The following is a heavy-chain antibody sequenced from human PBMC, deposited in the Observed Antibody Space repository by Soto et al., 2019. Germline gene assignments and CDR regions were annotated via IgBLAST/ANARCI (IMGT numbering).Heavy chain of an antibody. J-gene: IGHJ1*01. CDR1: GFTFSSYA. Sequence: EVQLLESGGGLVQPGGSLRLSCEASGFTFSSYAMSWVRQAPGKGLEWVSAISGSGGSTYYADSVKGRFTISRDNSKNKLNMKMNSLRADETAVYYCANEGGVYCSSTSCYFGYFQHWGQGTLVTVSS. D-gene: IGHD2-2*01. V-gene: IGHV3-23*01. CDR3: ANEGGVYCSSTSCYFGYFQH. CDR2: ISGSGGST.